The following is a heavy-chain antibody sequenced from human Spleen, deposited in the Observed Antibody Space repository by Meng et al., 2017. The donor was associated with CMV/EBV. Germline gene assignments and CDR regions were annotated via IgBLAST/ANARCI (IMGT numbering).Heavy chain of an antibody. D-gene: IGHD2/OR15-2a*01. CDR2: IIPIFGTA. V-gene: IGHV1-69*05. CDR1: GSFSSSA. J-gene: IGHJ6*02. CDR3: ARGDSTTYQVNYVMDV. Sequence: GSFSSSAISWVRQAPGQGLEWMTAIIPIFGTANYAQKFQGRLTITTDESTRTAYMELGSLRSEDTAVYFCARGDSTTYQVNYVMDVWGQGTTVTVSS.